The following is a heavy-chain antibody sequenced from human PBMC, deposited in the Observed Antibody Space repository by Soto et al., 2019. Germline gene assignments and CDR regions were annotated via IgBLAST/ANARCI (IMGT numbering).Heavy chain of an antibody. CDR3: ARGWYGGSSVDYYYYMDV. V-gene: IGHV4-34*01. CDR1: GGSFSGYY. J-gene: IGHJ6*03. Sequence: SETLSLTCAVYGGSFSGYYWSWIRQPPGKGLEWIGEINHSGSTNYNPSLKSRVTISVDTSKNQFSLKLSSVTAADTAVYYCARGWYGGSSVDYYYYMDVWGKGTTVTVSS. D-gene: IGHD3-10*01. CDR2: INHSGST.